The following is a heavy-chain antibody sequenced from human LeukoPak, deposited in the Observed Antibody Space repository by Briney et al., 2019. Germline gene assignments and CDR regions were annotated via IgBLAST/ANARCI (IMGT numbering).Heavy chain of an antibody. CDR2: ISSTSTYI. V-gene: IGHV3-21*06. Sequence: GGSLRLSCAASGFTFSSYTVNWVRQAPGKGLEWVSSISSTSTYIHDADSVKGRFTIYRDNAKNSLYLQMNSLRAEDTAMYYCARGMRQIDDAFDLWGQGTMVTVSS. J-gene: IGHJ3*01. CDR1: GFTFSSYT. D-gene: IGHD6-25*01. CDR3: ARGMRQIDDAFDL.